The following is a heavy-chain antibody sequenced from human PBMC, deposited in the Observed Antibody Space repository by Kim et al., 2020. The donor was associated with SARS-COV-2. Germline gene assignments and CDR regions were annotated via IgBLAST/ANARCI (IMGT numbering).Heavy chain of an antibody. CDR2: ISGDGGST. D-gene: IGHD4-17*01. V-gene: IGHV3-43*02. J-gene: IGHJ6*02. CDR3: AKDTGYGDARYYYYGMDV. CDR1: GFTFDDYA. Sequence: GGSLRLSCAASGFTFDDYAMHWVRQAPGKGLEWVSLISGDGGSTYYADSVKGRFTISRDNSKNSLYLQMNSLRTEDTALYYCAKDTGYGDARYYYYGMDVWGQGTTVTVSS.